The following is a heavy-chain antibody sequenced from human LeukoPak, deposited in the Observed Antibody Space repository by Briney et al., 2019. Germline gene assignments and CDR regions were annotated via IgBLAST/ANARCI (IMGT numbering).Heavy chain of an antibody. CDR2: ISYEGRTM. V-gene: IGHV3-30*18. CDR3: AKEGTAQISTWYDN. Sequence: GGSLRLSCAGAGFTFSNYGMHWVRKAPGKGLEWLAVISYEGRTMYYADSVKGRFTISRDNSRNTLFLQMNSLSPDDTAVYYCAKEGTAQISTWYDNWGQGTLVTVSS. D-gene: IGHD2-2*01. J-gene: IGHJ4*02. CDR1: GFTFSNYG.